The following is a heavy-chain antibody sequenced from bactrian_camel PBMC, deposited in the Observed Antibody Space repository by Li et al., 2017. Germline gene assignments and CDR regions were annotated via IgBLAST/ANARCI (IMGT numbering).Heavy chain of an antibody. D-gene: IGHD5*01. CDR2: IDSEDST. Sequence: VQLVESGGGSVQPGGSLKLSCTFSSYTYRKFCMGWFRQVSGEEREGVAAIDSEDSTSYADSVKGRFTISQDNAKNTLYLQMNSLKPEDTALYYCVVGIGWMSYWGQGTQVTVS. V-gene: IGHV3S42*01. J-gene: IGHJ4*01. CDR1: SYTYRKFC. CDR3: VVGIGWMSY.